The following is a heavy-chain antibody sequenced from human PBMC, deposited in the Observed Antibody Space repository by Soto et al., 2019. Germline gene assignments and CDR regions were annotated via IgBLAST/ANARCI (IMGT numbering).Heavy chain of an antibody. D-gene: IGHD6-6*01. CDR3: ASTYTSSFAFDI. J-gene: IGHJ3*02. V-gene: IGHV1-69*06. Sequence: VASVKVSCKASGGTLSIYGSSWVRQAPGQGLEWMGGTIPIFGTPHYAQKFQGRVTITADKSTSTAYMELSSLRSEDTAVYYCASTYTSSFAFDIWGQETVVTVSS. CDR1: GGTLSIYG. CDR2: TIPIFGTP.